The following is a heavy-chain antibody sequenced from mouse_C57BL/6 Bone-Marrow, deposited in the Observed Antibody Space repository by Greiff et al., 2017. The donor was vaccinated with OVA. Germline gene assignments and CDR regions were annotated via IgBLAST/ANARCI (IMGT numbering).Heavy chain of an antibody. J-gene: IGHJ4*01. CDR1: GYTFTSYW. V-gene: IGHV1-69*01. Sequence: QVQLQQPGAELVMPGASVKLSCKASGYTFTSYWMHWVKQRPGQGLEWIGEIDPSDSYTNYNQKFKGKSTLTVDKSSSTAYMQLSSLTSEDSAVYYCARWGWAPYAMDYWGQGTSVTVSS. CDR2: IDPSDSYT. D-gene: IGHD2-3*01. CDR3: ARWGWAPYAMDY.